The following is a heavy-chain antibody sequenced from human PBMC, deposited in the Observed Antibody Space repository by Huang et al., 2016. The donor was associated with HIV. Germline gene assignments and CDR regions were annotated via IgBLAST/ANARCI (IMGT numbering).Heavy chain of an antibody. V-gene: IGHV3-30*18. J-gene: IGHJ4*02. Sequence: QVQLVESGGGVVQPGRALRISCAASGFPFSSYGMHWVRQAPGKGLEWGAVISYDAKTKYYADSVKGRFSSSRDNSKTTVYLQLNSLRLEDTAVYYCAKGGSAAAVLDFWGQGTLVTVSS. D-gene: IGHD6-13*01. CDR2: ISYDAKTK. CDR3: AKGGSAAAVLDF. CDR1: GFPFSSYG.